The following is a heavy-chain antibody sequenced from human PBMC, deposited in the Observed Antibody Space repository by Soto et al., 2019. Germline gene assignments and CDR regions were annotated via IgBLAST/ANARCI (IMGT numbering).Heavy chain of an antibody. V-gene: IGHV4-34*01. J-gene: IGHJ2*01. D-gene: IGHD3-22*01. CDR3: ASGRRITRIVPPGYFDV. CDR1: GGSFSGYF. Sequence: QVQLQQWGAGLLKPSETLSLTCAVYGGSFSGYFWSWIRQPPGKGLEWIGEINHSGNTYYNPSLKSRVTISVDTSKNQVSLELSSVTAADTAVYYCASGRRITRIVPPGYFDVWGRGTLVTVSS. CDR2: INHSGNT.